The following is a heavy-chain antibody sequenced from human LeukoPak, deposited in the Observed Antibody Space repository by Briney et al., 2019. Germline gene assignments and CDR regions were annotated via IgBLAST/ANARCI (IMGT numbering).Heavy chain of an antibody. Sequence: GGSLRLSCAASGFTFSSYSMNWVRQAPGKGLEWVSYISSSSSTIYYADSVKGRFTISRDNAKNSLYLQMNSLRAEDTAVYYCARLNYYFHYWGQGTLVTVSS. V-gene: IGHV3-48*01. CDR2: ISSSSSTI. CDR1: GFTFSSYS. D-gene: IGHD1-20*01. CDR3: ARLNYYFHY. J-gene: IGHJ4*02.